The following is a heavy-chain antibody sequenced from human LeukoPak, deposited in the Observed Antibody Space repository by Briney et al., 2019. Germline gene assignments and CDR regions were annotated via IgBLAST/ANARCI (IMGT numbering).Heavy chain of an antibody. CDR2: IGGSNGIT. D-gene: IGHD5-12*01. V-gene: IGHV3-23*01. CDR1: RFTFNSYA. Sequence: GGSLRLSCAASRFTFNSYAISWVRQAPGKGLEWVSVIGGSNGITFYVGSVKGRFTISRDNSKDTLYLQMNSLRAEDTAVYYCARNENSGWGYFDYWGQGTLVTVSS. J-gene: IGHJ4*02. CDR3: ARNENSGWGYFDY.